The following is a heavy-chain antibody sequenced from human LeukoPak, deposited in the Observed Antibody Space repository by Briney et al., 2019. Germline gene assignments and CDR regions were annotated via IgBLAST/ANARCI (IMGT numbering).Heavy chain of an antibody. Sequence: ASVKVSCKASGYTFTSYGISWVRQAPGQGLEWMGWISAYNGNTNYAQKLQGRVTMTTDTSTSTAYMELSSLRSEDTAVYYCAREAVAGNSPYYFDYWGQGTLVTVSS. J-gene: IGHJ4*02. D-gene: IGHD6-19*01. CDR2: ISAYNGNT. V-gene: IGHV1-18*01. CDR3: AREAVAGNSPYYFDY. CDR1: GYTFTSYG.